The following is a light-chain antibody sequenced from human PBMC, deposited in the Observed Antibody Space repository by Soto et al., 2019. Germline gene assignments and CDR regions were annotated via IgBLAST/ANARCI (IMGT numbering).Light chain of an antibody. J-gene: IGKJ1*01. CDR2: GTS. CDR3: QQYRT. V-gene: IGKV3-20*01. CDR1: QSVTSGY. Sequence: EIVLTQSPGTLSLSPGERATLSCRASQSVTSGYLAWYQQKRGQAPKVLIYGTSRRVTGIPDRFSGSGSGTDFTLTISRLEPEDFAVYYCQQYRTFGQGTKVDI.